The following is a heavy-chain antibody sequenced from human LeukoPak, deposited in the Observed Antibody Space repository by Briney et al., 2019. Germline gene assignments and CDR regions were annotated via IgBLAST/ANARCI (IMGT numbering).Heavy chain of an antibody. Sequence: SETLSLTCAVSGGSISSSNWWSWVRQPPGKGLEWIGEIYHSGSTNYNPSLKSRLTISVDKSKNQFSLKLSSVTAADTAVYYCARTATVTTPFDYWGQGTLVTVSS. CDR2: IYHSGST. CDR3: ARTATVTTPFDY. J-gene: IGHJ4*02. V-gene: IGHV4-4*02. D-gene: IGHD4-17*01. CDR1: GGSISSSNW.